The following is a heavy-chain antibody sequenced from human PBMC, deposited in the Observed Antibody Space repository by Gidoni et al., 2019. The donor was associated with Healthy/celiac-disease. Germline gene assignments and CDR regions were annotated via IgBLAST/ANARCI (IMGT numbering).Heavy chain of an antibody. CDR3: ARDTGVVVPAVQGDY. CDR1: GYTFTSYG. J-gene: IGHJ4*02. D-gene: IGHD2-2*01. V-gene: IGHV1-18*01. Sequence: QVQLVQSGAEVKKPGASVKVSCKASGYTFTSYGISWVRQAPGQGIEWMGWISAYNGNTNYAQKLKGRVTMTTDKSTSTAYMELRRLRSDDTAVYYCARDTGVVVPAVQGDYWGQGTLVTVSS. CDR2: ISAYNGNT.